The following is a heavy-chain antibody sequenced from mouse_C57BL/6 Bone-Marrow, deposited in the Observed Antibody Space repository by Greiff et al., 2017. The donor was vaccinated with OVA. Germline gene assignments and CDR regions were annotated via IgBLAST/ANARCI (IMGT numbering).Heavy chain of an antibody. J-gene: IGHJ3*01. CDR2: IYPRDGST. D-gene: IGHD2-2*01. CDR3: ARSPPYGYDAWFAY. CDR1: GYTFTSYD. Sequence: QVQLQQSGAELARPGASVKLSCKASGYTFTSYDINWVKQRPGQGLEWIGWIYPRDGSTKYNEKFKGKATLTVDTSSSTAYMELHSLTSEDSAVYFCARSPPYGYDAWFAYWGQGTLVTVSA. V-gene: IGHV1-85*01.